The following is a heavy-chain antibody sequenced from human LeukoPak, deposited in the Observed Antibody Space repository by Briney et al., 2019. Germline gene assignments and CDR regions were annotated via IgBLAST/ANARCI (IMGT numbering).Heavy chain of an antibody. J-gene: IGHJ4*02. CDR1: GYTFTSYG. CDR3: ARALLGITMIVVVDY. V-gene: IGHV1-18*01. D-gene: IGHD3-22*01. CDR2: ISAYNGNT. Sequence: ASVKVSCKASGYTFTSYGISWVRQAPGQGLEWMGWISAYNGNTNYAQKLQGRVTMTTDTSTSTAYMELRSLRSDDTAVYYCARALLGITMIVVVDYWGQGTLVTVSS.